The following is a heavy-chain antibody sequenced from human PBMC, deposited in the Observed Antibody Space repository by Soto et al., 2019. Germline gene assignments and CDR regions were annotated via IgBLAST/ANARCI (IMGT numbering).Heavy chain of an antibody. D-gene: IGHD2-15*01. V-gene: IGHV3-15*07. J-gene: IGHJ4*02. CDR1: GFTFSNAW. CDR3: TTEIIVVVVAATDY. CDR2: IKSKTDGGTT. Sequence: GGSLRLSCAASGFTFSNAWMNWVRQAPGKGLEWVGRIKSKTDGGTTDYAAPVKGRFTISRDDSKNTLYLQMNSLKTEDTAVYYCTTEIIVVVVAATDYWGQGTLVTVSS.